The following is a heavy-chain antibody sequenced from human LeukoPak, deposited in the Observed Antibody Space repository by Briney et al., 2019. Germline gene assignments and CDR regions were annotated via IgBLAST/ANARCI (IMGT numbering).Heavy chain of an antibody. D-gene: IGHD6-13*01. Sequence: GGSPRLSCSVSGFTFSNGWMSWVRQAPGKGLEWVGRIKSKTDGGTTDYAAPVKGRFTISRDDSKNTLFLQMNSLKTEDTAVYYCTIDHDTSSWTFIYLGQGTLVTVSS. J-gene: IGHJ4*02. CDR1: GFTFSNGW. V-gene: IGHV3-15*01. CDR2: IKSKTDGGTT. CDR3: TIDHDTSSWTFIY.